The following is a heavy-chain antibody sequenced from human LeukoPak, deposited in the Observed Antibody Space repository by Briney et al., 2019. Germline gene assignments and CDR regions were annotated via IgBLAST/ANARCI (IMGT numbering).Heavy chain of an antibody. CDR2: IYHSGNT. J-gene: IGHJ4*02. Sequence: SETLSLTCAVSGYSISSGYYWGWIRQPPGKGLEWIATIYHSGNTYYNPSLKSRVTISVDTSKNQFSLKLTSVTAADSAVYYCARHWMATIDHWGQGTLVTVSS. V-gene: IGHV4-38-2*01. CDR1: GYSISSGYY. D-gene: IGHD5-24*01. CDR3: ARHWMATIDH.